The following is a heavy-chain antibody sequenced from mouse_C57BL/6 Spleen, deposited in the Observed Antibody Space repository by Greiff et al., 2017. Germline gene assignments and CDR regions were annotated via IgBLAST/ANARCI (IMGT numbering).Heavy chain of an antibody. CDR3: ARDGGIYYGNYG. CDR2: IDPANGNT. J-gene: IGHJ3*01. Sequence: VQLQQSVAELVRPGASVKLSCTASGFNIQNTYMHWVKQRPEQGLEWIGRIDPANGNTKYAPKFPGKATITADTSSNTAYLQLSSLTSEDTAIYYCARDGGIYYGNYGWGQGTLVTVSA. CDR1: GFNIQNTY. V-gene: IGHV14-3*01. D-gene: IGHD2-1*01.